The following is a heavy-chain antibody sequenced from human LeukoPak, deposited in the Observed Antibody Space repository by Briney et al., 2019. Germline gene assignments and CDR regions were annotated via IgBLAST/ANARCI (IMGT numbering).Heavy chain of an antibody. J-gene: IGHJ4*02. CDR3: ARGYSSSWPLFDY. CDR1: GGSFSGYY. V-gene: IGHV4-34*01. CDR2: INHSGST. D-gene: IGHD6-13*01. Sequence: SETLSLTCAVYGGSFSGYYWSWIRQPPGKGLEWIGEINHSGSTNYNPSLKSRVIISVDTSKNQFSLKLSSVTAADTAVYYCARGYSSSWPLFDYWGQGTLVTVSS.